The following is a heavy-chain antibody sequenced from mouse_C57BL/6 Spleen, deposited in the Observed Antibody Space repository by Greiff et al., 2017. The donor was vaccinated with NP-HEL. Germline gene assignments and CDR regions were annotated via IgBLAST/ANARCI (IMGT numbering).Heavy chain of an antibody. CDR3: ARGGYGSSHYYAMDY. J-gene: IGHJ4*01. Sequence: EVKVVESGGGLVKPGGSLKLSCAASGFTFSDYGMHWVRQAPEKGLEWVAYISSGSSTIYYADTVKGRFTISRDNAKNTLFLQMTSLRSEDTAMYYCARGGYGSSHYYAMDYWGQGTSVTVSS. CDR1: GFTFSDYG. CDR2: ISSGSSTI. D-gene: IGHD1-1*01. V-gene: IGHV5-17*01.